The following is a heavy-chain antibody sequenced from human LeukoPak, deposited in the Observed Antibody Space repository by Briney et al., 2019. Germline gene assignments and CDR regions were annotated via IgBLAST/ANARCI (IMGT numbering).Heavy chain of an antibody. CDR1: GGSISSSNSY. CDR3: ARFSRFYESRLYFFDY. V-gene: IGHV4-39*07. CDR2: VYYSGST. Sequence: SETLSLTCTVSGGSISSSNSYWGWIRQPPGKGLEWVGSVYYSGSTYYGPSLQSRVTISVDTSKNQFSLRLSSVTAADTAVFYCARFSRFYESRLYFFDYWGQGTLVTVSS. J-gene: IGHJ4*02. D-gene: IGHD2/OR15-2a*01.